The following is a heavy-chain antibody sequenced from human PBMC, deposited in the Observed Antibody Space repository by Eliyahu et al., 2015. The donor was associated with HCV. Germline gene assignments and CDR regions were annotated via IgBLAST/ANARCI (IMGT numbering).Heavy chain of an antibody. J-gene: IGHJ4*02. Sequence: QVXLQESGPGLVKPSQTLSLTCTXXGGXISSGGXYWXWXRQHPGKGLEWIGYIYYSGSTYYNPSLKSRVTISVDTSKNQFSLKLSSVTAADTAVYYCARDAPRAPRGIDSSGPSPSYYFDYWGQGTLVTVSS. V-gene: IGHV4-31*03. CDR1: GGXISSGGXY. CDR3: ARDAPRAPRGIDSSGPSPSYYFDY. D-gene: IGHD3-22*01. CDR2: IYYSGST.